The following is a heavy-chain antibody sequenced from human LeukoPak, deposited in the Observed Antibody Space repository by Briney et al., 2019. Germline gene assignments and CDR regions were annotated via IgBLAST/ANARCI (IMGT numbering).Heavy chain of an antibody. Sequence: SQTLSLTCTVSGGSISSGDYYWSWIRQPPGKGLEWIGYIYYSGSTYYNPSLKSRVTISVDTSKNQFSLKLSSVTAADTAVYYCARALLIRALGYDYWGQGTLVTVSS. V-gene: IGHV4-30-4*08. J-gene: IGHJ4*02. CDR1: GGSISSGDYY. CDR2: IYYSGST. CDR3: ARALLIRALGYDY. D-gene: IGHD3-22*01.